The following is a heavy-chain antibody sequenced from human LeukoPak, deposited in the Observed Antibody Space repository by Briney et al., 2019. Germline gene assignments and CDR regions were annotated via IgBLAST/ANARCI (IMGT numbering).Heavy chain of an antibody. J-gene: IGHJ6*03. CDR2: IYYSGST. Sequence: SETLSLTCTVSGGSISSYYWSWIRQPPGKGLEWIGYIYYSGSTNYNPSLKSRVTISIDTSKSQFSLKLTSVTAADTAVYYCARTPPPSYSYRDVGGKGTTVPVSS. CDR1: GGSISSYY. V-gene: IGHV4-59*08. CDR3: ARTPPPSYSYRDV.